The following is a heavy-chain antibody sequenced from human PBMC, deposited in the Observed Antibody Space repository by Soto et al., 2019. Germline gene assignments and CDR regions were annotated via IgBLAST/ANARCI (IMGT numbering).Heavy chain of an antibody. V-gene: IGHV6-1*01. CDR1: GDSVSSNSAA. Sequence: PSQTLSLTCAISGDSVSSNSAAWNWIRPSPSRGLEWLGRTYYRSKWYNDYAVSVKSRITINPDTSKNQFSLQLNSVTPEDTAVYYCARVGIAVADSYFYGMHVWGQGTTVTVSS. CDR2: TYYRSKWYN. J-gene: IGHJ6*02. CDR3: ARVGIAVADSYFYGMHV. D-gene: IGHD6-19*01.